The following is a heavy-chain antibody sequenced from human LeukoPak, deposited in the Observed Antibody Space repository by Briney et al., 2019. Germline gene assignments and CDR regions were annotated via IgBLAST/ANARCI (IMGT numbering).Heavy chain of an antibody. CDR2: ISYDGSNK. D-gene: IGHD3-10*02. V-gene: IGHV3-30*18. Sequence: GRSLRLSCAASGFTFRSYAMHWVRQAPGKGLEWVAVISYDGSNKYYADPVKGRFTISRDNSKNTLFLQMNGLRAEDTAVYYCAKDLSSGSADHVFDYWGQGTLVTVSS. J-gene: IGHJ4*02. CDR3: AKDLSSGSADHVFDY. CDR1: GFTFRSYA.